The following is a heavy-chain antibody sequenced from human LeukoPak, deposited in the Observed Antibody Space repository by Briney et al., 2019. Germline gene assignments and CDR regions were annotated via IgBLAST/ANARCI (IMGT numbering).Heavy chain of an antibody. Sequence: GGSLRLSCAASGFTFSSYSMNWVRQAPGKGLEWVSSISSSSSCIYYADSVKGRFTISRDNAKNSLYLQMNSLRAEDTAVYYCGRAVTAIPNYWGQGTLVTVSS. D-gene: IGHD2-21*02. CDR2: ISSSSSCI. CDR3: GRAVTAIPNY. V-gene: IGHV3-21*01. CDR1: GFTFSSYS. J-gene: IGHJ4*02.